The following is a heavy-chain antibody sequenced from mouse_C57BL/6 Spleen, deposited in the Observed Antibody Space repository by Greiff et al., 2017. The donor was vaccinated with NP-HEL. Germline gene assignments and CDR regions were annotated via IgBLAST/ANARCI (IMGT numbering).Heavy chain of an antibody. CDR1: GFTFSDYG. J-gene: IGHJ3*01. CDR3: ARRYYGTPFAY. V-gene: IGHV5-17*01. D-gene: IGHD1-1*01. Sequence: VKLVESGGGLVKPGGSLKLSCAASGFTFSDYGMHWVRQAPEKGLEWVAYISSGSSTIYYADTVKGRFTISRDSAKNTLFLQMASLRSEDTAMYYCARRYYGTPFAYWGQGTLVTVSA. CDR2: ISSGSSTI.